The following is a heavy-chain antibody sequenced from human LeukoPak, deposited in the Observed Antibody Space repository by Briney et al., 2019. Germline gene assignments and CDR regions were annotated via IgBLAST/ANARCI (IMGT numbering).Heavy chain of an antibody. D-gene: IGHD3-3*01. CDR1: GYTFTTYD. Sequence: VASVRVSCKASGYTFTTYDINWVRQATGQGLEWMGWMNPKSGNTAYAQKFQGRVTMTRNTSIDTAYLEMSSLRSEDTAMYYCARVFDGHEIGFWGQGTQVTVSS. V-gene: IGHV1-8*01. CDR3: ARVFDGHEIGF. CDR2: MNPKSGNT. J-gene: IGHJ4*02.